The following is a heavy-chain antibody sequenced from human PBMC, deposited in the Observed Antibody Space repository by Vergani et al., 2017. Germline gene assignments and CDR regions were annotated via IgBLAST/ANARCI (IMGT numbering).Heavy chain of an antibody. CDR1: GFTFSSSA. CDR2: ISGSGGST. Sequence: EVQLLESGGGLVQPGGSLRLSCAASGFTFSSSAMSWVRQAPGKGLEWVSAISGSGGSTYYADSAKGRFTISRDNSKNTLYLQMNSLRAEDTAVYYCAKDIRMSVAAFDIWGQGTMVTVSS. J-gene: IGHJ3*02. V-gene: IGHV3-23*01. D-gene: IGHD3-16*01. CDR3: AKDIRMSVAAFDI.